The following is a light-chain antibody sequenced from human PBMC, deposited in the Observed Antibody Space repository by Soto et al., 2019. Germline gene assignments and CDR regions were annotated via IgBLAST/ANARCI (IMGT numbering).Light chain of an antibody. CDR2: GAS. Sequence: EIVMTQSPATLSVSPGDGATLSCRASQSVGSNLAWYQQKPGQPPRLLISGASTRATGIPARFSGSGSGTEFTLTISSLEPEDFAVYYCQQRSNWPPFTFGQGTRLEI. CDR1: QSVGSN. J-gene: IGKJ5*01. V-gene: IGKV3-15*01. CDR3: QQRSNWPPFT.